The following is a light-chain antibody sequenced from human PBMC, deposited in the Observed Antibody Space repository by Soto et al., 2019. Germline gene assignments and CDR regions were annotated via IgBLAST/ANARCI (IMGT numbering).Light chain of an antibody. CDR3: QQRSNWWT. CDR1: QSVRSY. J-gene: IGKJ1*01. CDR2: DAS. V-gene: IGKV3-11*01. Sequence: DIVLTQSPATLSLSPGERATLSCRASQSVRSYLAWYQQRPGQAPRLLIYDASNRATGIPARFSGSGSGTDFTLTISSLEPEDFAVYYCQQRSNWWTFGQGTRVEIK.